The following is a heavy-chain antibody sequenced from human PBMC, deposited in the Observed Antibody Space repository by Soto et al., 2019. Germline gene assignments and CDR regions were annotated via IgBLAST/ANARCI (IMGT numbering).Heavy chain of an antibody. CDR1: GFTFSSYG. J-gene: IGHJ6*02. CDR2: ISYDGSNK. D-gene: IGHD4-17*01. Sequence: GGSLRLSCAASGFTFSSYGMHWVRQAPGKGLEWVAVISYDGSNKYYADSVKGRFTISRDNSKNTLYLQMNSLRAEDTAVYYCAKGSYGDSPPYYYGMDVWGQGTTVTVSS. V-gene: IGHV3-30*18. CDR3: AKGSYGDSPPYYYGMDV.